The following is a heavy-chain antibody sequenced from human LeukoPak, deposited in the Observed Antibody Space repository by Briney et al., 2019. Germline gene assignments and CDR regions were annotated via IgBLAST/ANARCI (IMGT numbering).Heavy chain of an antibody. D-gene: IGHD2-2*01. Sequence: ASVKVSCNASGYTFTSYGISWGRQAPGQGLEWMGLISAYNGNTNYAQKLQGRVTMTTATSTSTAYMELRSLRSDDTAVYYCARWDCSSTSCYPPDPWGQGTLVTVSS. CDR3: ARWDCSSTSCYPPDP. J-gene: IGHJ5*02. CDR2: ISAYNGNT. CDR1: GYTFTSYG. V-gene: IGHV1-18*01.